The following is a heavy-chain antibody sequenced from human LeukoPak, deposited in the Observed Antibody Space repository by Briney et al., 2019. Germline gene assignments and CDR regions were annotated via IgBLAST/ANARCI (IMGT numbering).Heavy chain of an antibody. Sequence: GASVKVSCKASEYTFSNYYFHWVRQAPGQGLEWMGMINPSGDNTAYAQRLQGRITMTRDTSTSTVYMELSSLRSEDTAVYYCARGLGDFDYWGQGTLVTVSS. CDR2: INPSGDNT. CDR3: ARGLGDFDY. D-gene: IGHD3-16*01. CDR1: EYTFSNYY. V-gene: IGHV1-46*04. J-gene: IGHJ4*02.